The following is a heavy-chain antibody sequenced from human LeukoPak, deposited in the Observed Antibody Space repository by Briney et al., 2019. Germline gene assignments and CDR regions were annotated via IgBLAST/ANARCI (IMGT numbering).Heavy chain of an antibody. Sequence: PTGGSLRLSCAASGFTFSSYAMPWVRQAPGKGLEWVAVISYDGSNKYYADSVKGRFTISRDNSKNTLYLQMNSLRAEDTAVYYCARDFPYYYDSSGYSLHYWGQGTLVTVSS. CDR3: ARDFPYYYDSSGYSLHY. J-gene: IGHJ4*02. CDR2: ISYDGSNK. CDR1: GFTFSSYA. D-gene: IGHD3-22*01. V-gene: IGHV3-30*04.